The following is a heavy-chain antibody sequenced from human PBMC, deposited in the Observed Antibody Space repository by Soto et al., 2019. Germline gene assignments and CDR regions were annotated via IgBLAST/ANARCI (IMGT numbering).Heavy chain of an antibody. CDR3: VRARLDILTGFVY. CDR1: GYTFTDYY. CDR2: MSPDSGGT. D-gene: IGHD3-9*01. J-gene: IGHJ4*02. Sequence: QVQLVQSGAEMKKHGASAKVSCKASGYTFTDYYLHWVRQAPGPGLVWMGWMSPDSGGTNYAQHFHGRVTMPKDTSVSTAYMELSSLTSDDPPGYYFVRARLDILTGFVYWGQGTLVTVSS. V-gene: IGHV1-2*02.